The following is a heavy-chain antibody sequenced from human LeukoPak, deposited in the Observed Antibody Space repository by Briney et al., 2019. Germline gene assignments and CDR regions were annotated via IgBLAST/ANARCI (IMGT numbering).Heavy chain of an antibody. V-gene: IGHV3-30*04. CDR2: ISYDGSNK. CDR1: GFTFSSYA. Sequence: GGSLRLSCAASGFTFSSYAMHWVRQAPGKGLEWVAVISYDGSNKYYADSVKGRFTISRDNSKNTLHLQMNSLRAEDTAVYYCARDDSRYWGQGTLVTVSS. J-gene: IGHJ4*02. D-gene: IGHD4-11*01. CDR3: ARDDSRY.